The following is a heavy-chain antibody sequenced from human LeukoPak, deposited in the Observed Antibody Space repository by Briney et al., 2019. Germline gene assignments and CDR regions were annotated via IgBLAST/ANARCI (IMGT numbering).Heavy chain of an antibody. CDR1: GFSFSSGGVG. J-gene: IGHJ3*02. Sequence: SGPTLVNPTQTLTLTCTFSGFSFSSGGVGVGWIRQPPGGALEWLGVIYENDEKLYSSSLQNRLSITKDTSRNRVVLTMANMDPVDTATYYCARRHRGVASDIWGQGTMVTVSS. V-gene: IGHV2-5*01. CDR2: IYENDEK. CDR3: ARRHRGVASDI. D-gene: IGHD2-15*01.